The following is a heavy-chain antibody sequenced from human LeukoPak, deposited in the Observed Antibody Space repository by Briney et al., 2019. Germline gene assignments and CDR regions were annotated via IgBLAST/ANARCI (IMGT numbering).Heavy chain of an antibody. D-gene: IGHD6-13*01. V-gene: IGHV1-2*02. Sequence: ASVKVSCKASGYTFTGYYMHWVRQAPGQGLEWMGWINPNSGGTNYAQKFQGRVTMTRDTSISTAYMELSRLRSDDTAVYYCARGGTAERYSSSRLYFQHWGQGTLVTVSS. CDR3: ARGGTAERYSSSRLYFQH. CDR2: INPNSGGT. J-gene: IGHJ1*01. CDR1: GYTFTGYY.